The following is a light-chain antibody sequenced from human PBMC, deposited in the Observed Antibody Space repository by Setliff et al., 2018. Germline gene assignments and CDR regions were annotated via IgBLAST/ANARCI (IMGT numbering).Light chain of an antibody. CDR2: DVT. Sequence: QSALTPPAAVSGSPGQSIAISCTGTSRDVGGYNFVSWYQHHPDKAPKLLIYDVTVRPSGVSDRFSGSKSGNTASLTISGLQAEDEADYYCLSYTSDTTHAVFGGGTKVTVL. CDR1: SRDVGGYNF. J-gene: IGLJ3*02. CDR3: LSYTSDTTHAV. V-gene: IGLV2-14*03.